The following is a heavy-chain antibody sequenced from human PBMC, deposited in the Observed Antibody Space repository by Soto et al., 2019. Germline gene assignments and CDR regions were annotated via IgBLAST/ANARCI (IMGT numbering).Heavy chain of an antibody. V-gene: IGHV1-2*04. J-gene: IGHJ4*02. CDR3: ARGGGGAAAGNDY. Sequence: ASVKVSCKASGYTFTSYAMHWVRQAPGQRLEWMGWINPNSGGTNYAQKFQGWVTMTRDTSISTAYMELSRLRSDDTAVYYCARGGGGAAAGNDYWGQGTLVTVSS. CDR1: GYTFTSYA. D-gene: IGHD6-13*01. CDR2: INPNSGGT.